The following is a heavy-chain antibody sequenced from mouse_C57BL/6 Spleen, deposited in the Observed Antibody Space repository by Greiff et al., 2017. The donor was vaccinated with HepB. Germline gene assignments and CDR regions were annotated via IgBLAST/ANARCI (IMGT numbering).Heavy chain of an antibody. Sequence: QVHVKQSGAELVRPGASVTLSCKASGYTFTDYEMHWVKQTPVHGLEWIGAIDPETGGTAYNQKFKGKAILTADKSSSTAYMELRSLTSEDSAVYYCTRYYYGSSYAMDYWGQGTSVTVSS. CDR2: IDPETGGT. J-gene: IGHJ4*01. CDR1: GYTFTDYE. CDR3: TRYYYGSSYAMDY. D-gene: IGHD1-1*01. V-gene: IGHV1-15*01.